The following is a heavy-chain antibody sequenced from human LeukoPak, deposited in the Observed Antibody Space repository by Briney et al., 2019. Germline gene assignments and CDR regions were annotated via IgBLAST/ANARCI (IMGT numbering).Heavy chain of an antibody. Sequence: GGSLRLSCADSGFTFSSYAMSWVRQAPGKGLEWVSTITSSGGDTFYADSVKGRFTVSRDIAKSTLSLQMNSLRAEDTAIYYCAKYYYDSTSYYRSWGQGTLVTVSS. V-gene: IGHV3-23*01. CDR3: AKYYYDSTSYYRS. CDR1: GFTFSSYA. CDR2: ITSSGGDT. J-gene: IGHJ4*02. D-gene: IGHD3-22*01.